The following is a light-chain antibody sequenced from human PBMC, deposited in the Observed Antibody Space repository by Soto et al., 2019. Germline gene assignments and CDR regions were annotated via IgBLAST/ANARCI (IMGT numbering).Light chain of an antibody. CDR1: QTISYY. CDR3: QQSYTTPIT. Sequence: DIQMTQSPSSLSASVGDRVTITCRASQTISYYLNWYQHKPGKAPKLLIFGASSLQSGVPSRFSGSGSETAFTLTISSLQPEDFATYYCQQSYTTPITLGQGTRLDIK. J-gene: IGKJ5*01. V-gene: IGKV1-39*01. CDR2: GAS.